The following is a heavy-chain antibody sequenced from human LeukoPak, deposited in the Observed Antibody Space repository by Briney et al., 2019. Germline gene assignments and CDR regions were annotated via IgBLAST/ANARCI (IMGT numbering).Heavy chain of an antibody. V-gene: IGHV3-30-3*01. CDR2: ISYDGSNK. D-gene: IGHD4-11*01. Sequence: GRSLRLSCAASGFTFSNYAMHWVRQAPGKGLEWVAVISYDGSNKYHADSVKGRFTISRDNSKNTLYLQMNILRAEDTAVYYCARKDYTDAAFDYWGQGTLVTVSS. J-gene: IGHJ4*02. CDR3: ARKDYTDAAFDY. CDR1: GFTFSNYA.